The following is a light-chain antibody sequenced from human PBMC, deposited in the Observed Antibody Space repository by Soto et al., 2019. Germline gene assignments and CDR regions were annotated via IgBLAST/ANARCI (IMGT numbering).Light chain of an antibody. Sequence: QSVLTQPPSASGSPGQSVTISCTGXSSDVGGYNYVSWYQQHPGKAPKLMIYEVSKRPSGVPDRFSGSKSGNTASLTVSGLQAEDEADYYCSSYAGSNNYVLGTGTKVTVL. V-gene: IGLV2-8*01. CDR2: EVS. CDR3: SSYAGSNNYV. J-gene: IGLJ1*01. CDR1: SSDVGGYNY.